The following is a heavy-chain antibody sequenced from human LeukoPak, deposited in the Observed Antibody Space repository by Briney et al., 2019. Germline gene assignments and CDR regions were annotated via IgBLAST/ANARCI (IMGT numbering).Heavy chain of an antibody. CDR3: ARDEYYSKYDY. J-gene: IGHJ4*02. V-gene: IGHV3-48*01. D-gene: IGHD3-10*01. CDR2: ISSSSSTI. Sequence: PGGSLRLSCAASGFTFSSYSMNWVRQAPGKGLEWVSDISSSSSTIYYADSVKGRFTISRDNAKNSLYLEMNSLRAEDTAVYFCARDEYYSKYDYWGQGTLVTVSS. CDR1: GFTFSSYS.